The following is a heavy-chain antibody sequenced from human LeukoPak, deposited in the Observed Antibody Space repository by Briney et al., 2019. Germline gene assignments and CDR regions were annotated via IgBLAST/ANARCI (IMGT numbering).Heavy chain of an antibody. V-gene: IGHV1-69*13. Sequence: GASVKVSCKASGGTFSSYAISWVRQAPGQGLEWMGGIVPIFGTANYAQKFQGRVTITADESTSTAYMELSSLRSEDTAVYYCARDEGPNSPQFDWGQGTLVTVSS. J-gene: IGHJ4*02. CDR1: GGTFSSYA. CDR2: IVPIFGTA. CDR3: ARDEGPNSPQFD. D-gene: IGHD3-16*01.